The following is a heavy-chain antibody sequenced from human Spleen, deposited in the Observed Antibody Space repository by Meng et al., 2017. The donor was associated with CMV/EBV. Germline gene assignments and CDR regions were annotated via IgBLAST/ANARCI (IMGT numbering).Heavy chain of an antibody. CDR2: ISAYNGNT. V-gene: IGHV1-18*01. J-gene: IGHJ4*02. CDR1: GYTFTSYG. Sequence: ASVNVSFKASGYTFTSYGISWVRQAPGQGLEWMGWISAYNGNTNYAQKLQGRVTMTTDTSTSTAYTELRSLRSDDTAVYYCARDCSSTSCYIPDYWGQGTLVTVSS. CDR3: ARDCSSTSCYIPDY. D-gene: IGHD2-2*01.